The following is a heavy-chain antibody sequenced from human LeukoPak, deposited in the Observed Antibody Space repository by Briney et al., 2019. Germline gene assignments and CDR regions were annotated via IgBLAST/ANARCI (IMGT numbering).Heavy chain of an antibody. V-gene: IGHV3-9*01. J-gene: IGHJ4*02. D-gene: IGHD3-10*01. Sequence: GGSLRLSCAASGFTFDDYAMHWVRQAPGKGLEWVSGISWNSGSIGYADSVKGRFTISRDNAKNSLYLQMNSLRAEDTALYYCAKDKTRIWFGELSLDYWGQGTLVTVSS. CDR1: GFTFDDYA. CDR3: AKDKTRIWFGELSLDY. CDR2: ISWNSGSI.